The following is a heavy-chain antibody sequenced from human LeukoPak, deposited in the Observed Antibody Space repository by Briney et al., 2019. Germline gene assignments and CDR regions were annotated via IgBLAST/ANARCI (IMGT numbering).Heavy chain of an antibody. CDR3: AKDQQWLPY. CDR1: GFTFSNAW. D-gene: IGHD6-19*01. V-gene: IGHV3-15*01. Sequence: PGGSLRLSCAASGFTFSNAWMSWVRQAPGKGLEWVGRIKSITDGGTTDYTAPVKGRFTISRDDSKNTLYLQMHSLRTEDTAVYYCAKDQQWLPYWGQGTLVTVSS. J-gene: IGHJ4*02. CDR2: IKSITDGGTT.